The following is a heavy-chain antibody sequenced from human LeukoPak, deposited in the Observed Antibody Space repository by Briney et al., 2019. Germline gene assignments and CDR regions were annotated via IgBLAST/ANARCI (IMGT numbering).Heavy chain of an antibody. CDR2: IIPIFGTA. J-gene: IGHJ6*03. V-gene: IGHV1-69*05. CDR1: GGTFSSYA. CDR3: ARASGSYHPDYYYYYMDV. Sequence: GASVKVSCKASGGTFSSYAISWVRQAPGQGLEWMGGIIPIFGTANYAQKFQGRVTITTDESTSTAYMELSSLRSEDTAVYYCARASGSYHPDYYYYYMDVWGKGATVTVSS. D-gene: IGHD1-26*01.